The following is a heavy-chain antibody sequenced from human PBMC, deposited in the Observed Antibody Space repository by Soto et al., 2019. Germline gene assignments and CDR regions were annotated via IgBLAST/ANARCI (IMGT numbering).Heavy chain of an antibody. V-gene: IGHV3-30*18. Sequence: PGGSLRLSCAASGFTFSSYGMHWVRQAPGKGLEWVAVISYDGSNKYYADSVKGRFTISRDNSKNTLYLQMNSLRAEDTAVYHCAKDLVAVLMVYAILTPDYYGMDVWGQGTTVTVSS. CDR3: AKDLVAVLMVYAILTPDYYGMDV. D-gene: IGHD2-8*01. CDR1: GFTFSSYG. CDR2: ISYDGSNK. J-gene: IGHJ6*02.